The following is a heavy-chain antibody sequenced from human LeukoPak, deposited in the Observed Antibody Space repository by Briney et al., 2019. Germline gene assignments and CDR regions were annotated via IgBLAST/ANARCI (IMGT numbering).Heavy chain of an antibody. D-gene: IGHD3-22*01. Sequence: KSSETLSLTCTVSGGSISSSSYYWGWIRQPPGKGLEWIGSIYYSGSTYYNPSLKSRVTISVDTSKNQFSLKLSSVTAADTAVYYCARDAGYYYDSSGYYSGWGQGTLVTVS. V-gene: IGHV4-39*02. CDR2: IYYSGST. CDR3: ARDAGYYYDSSGYYSG. CDR1: GGSISSSSYY. J-gene: IGHJ4*02.